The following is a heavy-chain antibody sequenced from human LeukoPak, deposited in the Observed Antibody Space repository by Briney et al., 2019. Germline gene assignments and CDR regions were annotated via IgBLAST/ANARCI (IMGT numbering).Heavy chain of an antibody. CDR2: IRYDGSNK. J-gene: IGHJ4*02. V-gene: IGHV3-30*02. Sequence: PGGSLRLSCAASGFTFSSYGMHWVRQAPGKGLEWVAFIRYDGSNKYYADSVKGRFTISRDNSKNTLYLQMNSLRAEDTAAYYCAKDMTTATGFVDYWGQGTLVTVSS. CDR3: AKDMTTATGFVDY. CDR1: GFTFSSYG. D-gene: IGHD4-17*01.